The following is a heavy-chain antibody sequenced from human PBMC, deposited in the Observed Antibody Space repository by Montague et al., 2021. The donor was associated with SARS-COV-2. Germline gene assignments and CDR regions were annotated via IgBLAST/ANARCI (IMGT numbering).Heavy chain of an antibody. V-gene: IGHV3-48*03. J-gene: IGHJ3*02. CDR3: TRDYRSVVGDGLDI. Sequence: SLRLSCAASGFTFSYYDMNWVRQAPGKGPEWISYISTSAYTTSYAGSVKGRFTISRDNGKNSLYLQMNSLRVEGTAVYYCTRDYRSVVGDGLDIWGQGTKVTVSP. CDR2: ISTSAYTT. CDR1: GFTFSYYD. D-gene: IGHD3-16*02.